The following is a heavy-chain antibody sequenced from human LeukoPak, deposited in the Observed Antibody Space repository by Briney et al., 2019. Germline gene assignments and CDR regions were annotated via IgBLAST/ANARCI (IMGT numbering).Heavy chain of an antibody. CDR1: GGSISSADYF. CDR2: IYYSGIT. J-gene: IGHJ4*02. CDR3: ARWNYYGSGRWGIDY. D-gene: IGHD3-10*01. V-gene: IGHV4-30-4*01. Sequence: SETLSLTCTVSGGSISSADYFWTWIRQPPGKGLGWIGYIYYSGITYYNPSLKSRVTISLDTSKNQFSLKLSSVTAADTAVYYCARWNYYGSGRWGIDYWGQGTLVTVSS.